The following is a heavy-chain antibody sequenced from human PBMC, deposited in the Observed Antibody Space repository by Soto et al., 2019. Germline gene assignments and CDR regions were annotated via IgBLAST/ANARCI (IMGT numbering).Heavy chain of an antibody. J-gene: IGHJ4*02. CDR2: ISASKGNA. V-gene: IGHV1-18*03. D-gene: IGHD6-6*01. CDR3: ASRSGQLPYYFDY. Sequence: ASVKVSCKASGFTFTNYGITWVRQAPGQGLEWMGWISASKGNANYAQKFQGRVTMTTDTSTSTAYMELRSLRSDDMAVYYCASRSGQLPYYFDYWGQGTQVTVSS. CDR1: GFTFTNYG.